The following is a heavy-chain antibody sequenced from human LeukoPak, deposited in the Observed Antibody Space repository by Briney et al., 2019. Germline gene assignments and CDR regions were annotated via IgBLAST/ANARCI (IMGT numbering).Heavy chain of an antibody. J-gene: IGHJ4*02. CDR2: VHKTGSI. D-gene: IGHD1-26*01. CDR3: TKYGGSPANYFDS. V-gene: IGHV4-59*08. Sequence: SETLSLTCTVSGDSISAYYWSWVRQPPGKGLEWIAFVHKTGSINHNPSLKSRATISMDTSNSQLSLHVNSVTAADTAVYYCTKYGGSPANYFDSWGPGTLVTVSP. CDR1: GDSISAYY.